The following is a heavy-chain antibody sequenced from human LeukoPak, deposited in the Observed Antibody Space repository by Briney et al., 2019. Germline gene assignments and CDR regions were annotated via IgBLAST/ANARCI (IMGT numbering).Heavy chain of an antibody. CDR3: ARDIVVVPAAREGY. V-gene: IGHV3-21*01. CDR2: ISSSSSYI. CDR1: GFTFSSYA. J-gene: IGHJ4*02. Sequence: PGGSLRLSCAASGFTFSSYAMNWVRQAPGKGLEWVSSISSSSSYIYYADSVKGRFTISRDNAKNSLYLQMNSLRAEDTAVYYCARDIVVVPAAREGYWGQGTLVTVSS. D-gene: IGHD2-2*01.